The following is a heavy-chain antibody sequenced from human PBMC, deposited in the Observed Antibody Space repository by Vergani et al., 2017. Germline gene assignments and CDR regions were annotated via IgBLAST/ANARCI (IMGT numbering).Heavy chain of an antibody. CDR3: ARLTPDYDFWSGYYDY. V-gene: IGHV1-69*01. CDR1: GGTFSSYA. J-gene: IGHJ4*02. Sequence: QVQLVQSGAEVKKPGSSVKVSCKASGGTFSSYAISWVRQAPGQGLEWMGGIIPIFGTANYAQKFQGRVTITADESTSTAYMELSSLRSEDTAVYYCARLTPDYDFWSGYYDYWGQGTLVTVSS. CDR2: IIPIFGTA. D-gene: IGHD3-3*01.